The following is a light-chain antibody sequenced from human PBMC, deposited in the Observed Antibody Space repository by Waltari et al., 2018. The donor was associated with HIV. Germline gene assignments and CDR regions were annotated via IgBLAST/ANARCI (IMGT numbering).Light chain of an antibody. Sequence: QSALTQPRSVSGSPGKSVTISCTGTSSDVGGYNYVSWYQNHPGKAPKFMIYDVTKRPSGVPDRFSGSKSGNTASLTISGLQAEDEADYYCCSYAGRYTYVFGTGTKVTVL. J-gene: IGLJ1*01. CDR2: DVT. V-gene: IGLV2-11*01. CDR1: SSDVGGYNY. CDR3: CSYAGRYTYV.